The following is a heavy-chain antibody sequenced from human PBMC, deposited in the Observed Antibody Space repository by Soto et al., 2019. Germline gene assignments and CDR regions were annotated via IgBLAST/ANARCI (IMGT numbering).Heavy chain of an antibody. Sequence: ASVKVSCKASGYTFTSYGISWVRQAPGQGLEWMGWISANNGSTNYAQKLQGRVTMTRDTSISTAYMELSRLRSDDTAVYYCARDASSYLSHYYYYMDVWGKGTTVTVSS. CDR2: ISANNGST. V-gene: IGHV1-18*01. D-gene: IGHD3-10*01. J-gene: IGHJ6*03. CDR3: ARDASSYLSHYYYYMDV. CDR1: GYTFTSYG.